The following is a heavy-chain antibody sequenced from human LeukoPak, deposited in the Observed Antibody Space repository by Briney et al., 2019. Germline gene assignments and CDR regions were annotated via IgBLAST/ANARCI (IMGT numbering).Heavy chain of an antibody. Sequence: GGSLRLSCAASGFTFSSYAMHWVRQAPGKGLEWVAVISYDGSNKYYADSVKGRFTISRDNSKNTLYLQMNSLRAEDTAVYYCAKVTTRITIFGVAPYYFDYWGQGTLVTVSS. CDR2: ISYDGSNK. J-gene: IGHJ4*02. CDR3: AKVTTRITIFGVAPYYFDY. V-gene: IGHV3-30*04. CDR1: GFTFSSYA. D-gene: IGHD3-3*01.